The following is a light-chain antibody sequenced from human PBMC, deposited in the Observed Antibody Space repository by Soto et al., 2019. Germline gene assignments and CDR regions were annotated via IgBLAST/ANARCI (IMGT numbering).Light chain of an antibody. CDR1: QSISSW. CDR3: QQYNSLWT. CDR2: KAS. V-gene: IGKV1-5*03. J-gene: IGKJ1*01. Sequence: DIQMTQSPSTLSASVGDRVTITCRARQSISSWLAWYQQKPGKAPKLLIYKASSLESGVPSRFSGSGSGTEFTLTISSLQPDDFATYYCQQYNSLWTFGQGTKVESK.